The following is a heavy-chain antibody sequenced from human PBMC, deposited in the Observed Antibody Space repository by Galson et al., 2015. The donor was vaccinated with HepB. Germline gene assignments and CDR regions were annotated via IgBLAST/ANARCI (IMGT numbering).Heavy chain of an antibody. J-gene: IGHJ4*02. Sequence: SVKVSCKASGYTFTSYYMHWVRQAPGQGLEWMGINNPSGGSTSYAQKFQGRVTMTRDTSTSTVYMELSSLRFEDTAVYYCTRDVAAVGTMGGLGDNDYWGQGALVTVSS. CDR1: GYTFTSYY. CDR2: NNPSGGST. D-gene: IGHD6-13*01. V-gene: IGHV1-46*01. CDR3: TRDVAAVGTMGGLGDNDY.